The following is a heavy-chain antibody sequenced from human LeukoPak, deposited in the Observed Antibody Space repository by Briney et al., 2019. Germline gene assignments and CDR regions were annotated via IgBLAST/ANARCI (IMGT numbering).Heavy chain of an antibody. Sequence: PGGSLRLSCAASGFTFSGYWMSWVRQAPGKGPECVAKINQDGTKKYYVDSVKGRFTISRDNAKNSLFLQMNSLRAEDTAVYYCATEDFWRMDVWGQGTTVTVSS. V-gene: IGHV3-7*04. CDR3: ATEDFWRMDV. J-gene: IGHJ6*02. D-gene: IGHD3-3*01. CDR2: INQDGTKK. CDR1: GFTFSGYW.